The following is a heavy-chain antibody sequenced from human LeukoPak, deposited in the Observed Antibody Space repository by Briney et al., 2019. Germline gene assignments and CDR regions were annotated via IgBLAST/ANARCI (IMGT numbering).Heavy chain of an antibody. Sequence: GASVKVSCKASGGTFSSYAISWVRQAPGQGLEWMGGIIPIFGTANYAQKFQGRVTIATDESTSTAYMELSSLRSEDTAVYYCARTNNWNRLGEGAFDIWGQGTMVTVSS. V-gene: IGHV1-69*05. CDR2: IIPIFGTA. J-gene: IGHJ3*02. D-gene: IGHD1-20*01. CDR3: ARTNNWNRLGEGAFDI. CDR1: GGTFSSYA.